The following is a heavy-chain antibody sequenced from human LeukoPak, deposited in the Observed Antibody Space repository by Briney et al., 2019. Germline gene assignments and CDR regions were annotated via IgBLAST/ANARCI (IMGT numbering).Heavy chain of an antibody. CDR1: GASINPYY. Sequence: SETLSLTCTVSGASINPYYWSWIRQSAGGGLEWIGRVYASGTTNYNPSLSPNGRVTMSVDMSKNHFSLKLISVTAADTAVYYCARDQGYTYGQTHYFDFWGQGIQVTVSS. CDR3: ARDQGYTYGQTHYFDF. J-gene: IGHJ4*02. D-gene: IGHD2-15*01. V-gene: IGHV4-4*07. CDR2: VYASGTT.